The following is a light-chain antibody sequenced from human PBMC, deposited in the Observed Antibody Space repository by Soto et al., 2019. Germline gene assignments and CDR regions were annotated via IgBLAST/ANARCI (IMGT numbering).Light chain of an antibody. J-gene: IGLJ1*01. Sequence: QSALTQPRSVSGSPGQSVTISCTGTSSDVGAYNFVSWYQQNPGKAPKLILYDVIKRPSGVPDRFSGSKSGNTASLTISGLQTEDEADYYCSSYAVTNIFVFGTGTKLTVL. CDR3: SSYAVTNIFV. V-gene: IGLV2-11*01. CDR2: DVI. CDR1: SSDVGAYNF.